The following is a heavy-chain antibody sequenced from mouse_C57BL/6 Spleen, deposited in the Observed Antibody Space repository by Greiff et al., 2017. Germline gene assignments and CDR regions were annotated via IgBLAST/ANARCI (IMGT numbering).Heavy chain of an antibody. Sequence: EVQLVESGGGLVKPGGSLKLSCAASGFTFSSYAMSWVRQTPEKRLEWVATISYGGSYTYYPDNVKGRFTISRDNAKNNLYLQMSHLKSEDTAMYYCARDRGPFAYWGQGTLVTVSA. J-gene: IGHJ3*01. CDR2: ISYGGSYT. CDR3: ARDRGPFAY. D-gene: IGHD3-1*01. V-gene: IGHV5-4*01. CDR1: GFTFSSYA.